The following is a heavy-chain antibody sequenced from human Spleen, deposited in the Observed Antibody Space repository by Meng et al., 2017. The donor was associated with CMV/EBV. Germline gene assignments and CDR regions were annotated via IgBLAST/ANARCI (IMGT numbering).Heavy chain of an antibody. V-gene: IGHV1-2*02. Sequence: SGYTFIDNYMHCVRQAPGQGLEWMGCINPRSGNADYAQKFKGRVVMTRDTSISTVYMQLSSLRSDDTAIYYCARSLEYSSLFGIDPWGQGTLVTVSS. D-gene: IGHD6-6*01. J-gene: IGHJ5*02. CDR1: GYTFIDNY. CDR3: ARSLEYSSLFGIDP. CDR2: INPRSGNA.